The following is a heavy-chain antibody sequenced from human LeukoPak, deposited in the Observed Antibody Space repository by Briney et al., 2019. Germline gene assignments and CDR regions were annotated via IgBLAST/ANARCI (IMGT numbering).Heavy chain of an antibody. CDR3: TYTSSSGVVY. CDR1: GFTFSVSA. V-gene: IGHV3-73*01. D-gene: IGHD6-6*01. J-gene: IGHJ4*02. Sequence: GGSLRLSCAASGFTFSVSAMYWVRQASGKGLEWVGRIRNKANNYATAYAASPKGRFTISRDDSKNTAYLQMNSLETEDTAMYYCTYTSSSGVVYWGQGTLVTVSS. CDR2: IRNKANNYAT.